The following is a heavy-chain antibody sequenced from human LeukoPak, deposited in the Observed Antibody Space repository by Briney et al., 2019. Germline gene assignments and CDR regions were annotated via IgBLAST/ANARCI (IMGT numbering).Heavy chain of an antibody. V-gene: IGHV4-4*07. D-gene: IGHD3-22*01. CDR3: ARSTGFYTTYYMDV. CDR1: GDSMGNYY. Sequence: PSETLSLTCPVSGDSMGNYYWNWLRQPAGKGLEWIGRIRSDGTTYANPSLESAVTMSVDTSNNHISLRLSSATAADTAVYYCARSTGFYTTYYMDVWGKGTTVTVSS. CDR2: IRSDGTT. J-gene: IGHJ6*03.